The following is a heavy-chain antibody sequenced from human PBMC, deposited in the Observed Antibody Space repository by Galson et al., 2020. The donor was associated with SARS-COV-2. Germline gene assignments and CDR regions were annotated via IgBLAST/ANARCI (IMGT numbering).Heavy chain of an antibody. J-gene: IGHJ4*02. CDR1: GYTLTELS. D-gene: IGHD3-3*01. CDR3: ATPGHVVRFLEWLYVVN. Sequence: ASVKVSCKVSGYTLTELSMHWVRQAPGKGLEWMGGFDPEDGETIYAQKFQGRVTMTEDPSTDTAYMELSSLRSEDTAVYYCATPGHVVRFLEWLYVVNWGQGTLVTVSS. V-gene: IGHV1-24*01. CDR2: FDPEDGET.